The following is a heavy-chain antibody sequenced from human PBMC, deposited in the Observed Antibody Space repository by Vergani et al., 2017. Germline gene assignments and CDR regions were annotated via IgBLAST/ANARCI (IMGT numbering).Heavy chain of an antibody. Sequence: QVQLQESGPGLVKPSENLSLTCTVSGGSISSYYWSWIRQPPGKGLEWIGYIYYSGSTNYNPSLTSRVTISVDTSKNKFSLKLSSVTAADTAVYYCARVSSGTTGDRFDPWGQGTLVTVSS. V-gene: IGHV4-59*01. CDR1: GGSISSYY. J-gene: IGHJ5*02. CDR2: IYYSGST. D-gene: IGHD1-1*01. CDR3: ARVSSGTTGDRFDP.